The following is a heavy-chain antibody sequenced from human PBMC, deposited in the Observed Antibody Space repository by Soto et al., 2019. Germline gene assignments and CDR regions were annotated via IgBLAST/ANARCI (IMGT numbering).Heavy chain of an antibody. CDR2: VTGTSGGT. J-gene: IGHJ6*02. V-gene: IGHV3-23*01. Sequence: GGPLRLSCAVSGFTFSNYAMSWVRQTPGKGLEWVSTVTGTSGGTYYADSVKGRFTISRDNAKNSLYLQMNSLRVEDTAVYYCARELDGIDVWGQGTTVTVSS. CDR3: ARELDGIDV. CDR1: GFTFSNYA.